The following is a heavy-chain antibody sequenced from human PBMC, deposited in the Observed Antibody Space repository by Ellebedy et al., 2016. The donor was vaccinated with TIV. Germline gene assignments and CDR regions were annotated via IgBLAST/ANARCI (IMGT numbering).Heavy chain of an antibody. CDR2: INQDGSAK. V-gene: IGHV3-7*03. CDR3: ATGDCSGGSCHFFDY. Sequence: GESLKISXAASGFTFSNYWMTWVRQAPGKGLEWVANINQDGSAKYFVDSVRGRFTISRDNAENSLYLQMNSLKTDDTAVYYCATGDCSGGSCHFFDYWGQGTLVTVSS. D-gene: IGHD2-15*01. CDR1: GFTFSNYW. J-gene: IGHJ4*02.